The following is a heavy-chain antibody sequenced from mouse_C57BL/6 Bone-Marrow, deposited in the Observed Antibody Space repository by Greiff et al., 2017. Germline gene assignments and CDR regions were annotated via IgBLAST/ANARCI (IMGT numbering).Heavy chain of an antibody. D-gene: IGHD1-1*01. V-gene: IGHV5-9-1*02. CDR2: ISSGGDYI. Sequence: VQLKESGEGLVKPGGSLKLSCAASGFTFSSYAMSWVRQTPEKRLEWVAYISSGGDYIYYADTVKGRFTISRDNARNTLYLQMSSLKSEDTAMYYCTRDPAVVGMDYWGQGTSVTVSA. CDR1: GFTFSSYA. J-gene: IGHJ4*01. CDR3: TRDPAVVGMDY.